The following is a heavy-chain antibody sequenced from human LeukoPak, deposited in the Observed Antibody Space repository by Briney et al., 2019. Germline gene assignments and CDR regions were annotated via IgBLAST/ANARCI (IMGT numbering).Heavy chain of an antibody. D-gene: IGHD6-19*01. J-gene: IGHJ6*03. Sequence: PGGSLRLSCAASGFIFSNYSMNWVRQAPGKGLEWVSYISRSSNTKYYADSVKGRFTISRDNAKNSLYLQMNSLRAEDTAVYYCARVGQGQWLGSYYYYYYMDVWGKGTTVTISS. CDR3: ARVGQGQWLGSYYYYYYMDV. CDR1: GFIFSNYS. CDR2: ISRSSNTK. V-gene: IGHV3-48*01.